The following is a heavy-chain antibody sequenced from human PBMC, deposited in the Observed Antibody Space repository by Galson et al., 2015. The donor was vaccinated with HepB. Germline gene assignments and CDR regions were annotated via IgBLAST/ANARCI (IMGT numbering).Heavy chain of an antibody. CDR1: GFTFSSYA. CDR2: ISYDGSNK. CDR3: ARGPVVPAAKVYFDY. D-gene: IGHD2-2*01. J-gene: IGHJ4*02. V-gene: IGHV3-30-3*01. Sequence: SLRLSCAASGFTFSSYAMHWVRQAPGKGLEWVAVISYDGSNKYYADSVKGRFTISRDNSKNTLYLQMNSLRAEDTAVYYCARGPVVPAAKVYFDYWGQGTLVTVSS.